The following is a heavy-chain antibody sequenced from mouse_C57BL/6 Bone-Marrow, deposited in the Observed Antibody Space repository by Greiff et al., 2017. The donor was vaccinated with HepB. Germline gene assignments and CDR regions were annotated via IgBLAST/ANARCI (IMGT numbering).Heavy chain of an antibody. V-gene: IGHV14-4*01. CDR3: TTAGRDYAMDY. J-gene: IGHJ4*01. CDR1: GFNIKDDY. Sequence: VQLQQSGAELVRPGASVKLSCTASGFNIKDDYMHWVKQRPEQGLEWIGWIDPENGDTEYASKFQGKATITADTSSNTAYLQLSSLTSEDTAVYYCTTAGRDYAMDYGGQGTSVTVSS. D-gene: IGHD4-1*01. CDR2: IDPENGDT.